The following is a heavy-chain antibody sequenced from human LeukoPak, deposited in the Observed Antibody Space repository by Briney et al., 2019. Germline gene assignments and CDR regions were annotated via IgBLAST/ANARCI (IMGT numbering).Heavy chain of an antibody. J-gene: IGHJ4*02. CDR1: GFSFSTYW. CDR3: AREYYGDYYY. Sequence: GGSLRLSCAASGFSFSTYWMSWVRQAPGKGLEWVAAINQDGSDKYYVDSVKGRFTISRDNAKNTLYLQMNSLRAEDTAVYYCAREYYGDYYYWGQGTLVPVSS. V-gene: IGHV3-7*01. CDR2: INQDGSDK. D-gene: IGHD4-17*01.